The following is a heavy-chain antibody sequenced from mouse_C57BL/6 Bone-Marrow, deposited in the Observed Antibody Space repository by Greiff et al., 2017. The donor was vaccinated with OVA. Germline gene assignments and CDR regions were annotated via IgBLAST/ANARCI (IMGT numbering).Heavy chain of an antibody. CDR1: GFTFSDFY. Sequence: EVQRVESGGGLVQSGRSLRLSCATSGFTFSDFYMEWVRQAPGKGLEWIAASRNKANDYTTEYSASVKGRFIVSRDTSQSILYLQMNALRAEDTAIYDCARDAHYDYDVDDWGKGTTLTVSS. D-gene: IGHD2-4*01. CDR2: SRNKANDYTT. CDR3: ARDAHYDYDVDD. J-gene: IGHJ2*01. V-gene: IGHV7-1*01.